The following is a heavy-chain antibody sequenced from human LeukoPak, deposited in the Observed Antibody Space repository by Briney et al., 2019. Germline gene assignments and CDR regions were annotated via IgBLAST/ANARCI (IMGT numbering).Heavy chain of an antibody. J-gene: IGHJ3*02. D-gene: IGHD3-10*01. CDR1: GGSISSYY. CDR3: ARAVVYYYASGGLLPFDI. V-gene: IGHV4-59*01. CDR2: IYYSGST. Sequence: SETLSLTCTVSGGSISSYYWSWIRQPPGKGLEWIRYIYYSGSTNYNPSLKSRVTISVDTSKNQFSLKLSSVTAADTAVYYCARAVVYYYASGGLLPFDIWGQGTMVTVSS.